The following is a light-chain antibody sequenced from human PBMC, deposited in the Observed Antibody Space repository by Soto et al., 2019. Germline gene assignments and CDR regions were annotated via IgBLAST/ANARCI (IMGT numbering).Light chain of an antibody. CDR2: VAS. Sequence: EIVLTQSPGTLSLSPGERATLSCSASQSVSNNYLAWYQQKPGQAPRLLIYVASNRATGIPDRFSGSGSGTDFTLTISRLEPEDFAVYYCQQYGSSGTFGQGTKVDIK. CDR1: QSVSNNY. CDR3: QQYGSSGT. J-gene: IGKJ1*01. V-gene: IGKV3-20*01.